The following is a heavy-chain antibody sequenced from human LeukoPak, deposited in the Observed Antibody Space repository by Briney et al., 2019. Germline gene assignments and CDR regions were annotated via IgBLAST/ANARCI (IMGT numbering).Heavy chain of an antibody. J-gene: IGHJ6*03. CDR3: ARVGPLYYMDV. V-gene: IGHV4-4*07. Sequence: MSSETLSHACTVSGGSISSYYWSWIRQPAGKGLEWIGCIYTSGSTNYNPSLKSRVTMSVDTSKNQFSLKLSSVTAADTAVYYCARVGPLYYMDVWGKGTTVTVSS. CDR1: GGSISSYY. CDR2: IYTSGST.